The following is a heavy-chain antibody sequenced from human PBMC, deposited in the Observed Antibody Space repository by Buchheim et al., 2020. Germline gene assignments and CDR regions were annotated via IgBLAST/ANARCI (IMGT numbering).Heavy chain of an antibody. V-gene: IGHV4-31*03. CDR1: GGSISSGGYY. J-gene: IGHJ6*02. D-gene: IGHD3-3*01. CDR3: ARARLRFLEWFVDGPRRAPDYYYYYGMDV. Sequence: QVQLQESGPGLVKPSQTLSLTCTVSGGSISSGGYYWSWIRQHPGKGLEWIGYIYYSGSTYYNPSLKSRVTISVDTSKNQFSLKLSSVTAADTAVYYCARARLRFLEWFVDGPRRAPDYYYYYGMDVWGQGTT. CDR2: IYYSGST.